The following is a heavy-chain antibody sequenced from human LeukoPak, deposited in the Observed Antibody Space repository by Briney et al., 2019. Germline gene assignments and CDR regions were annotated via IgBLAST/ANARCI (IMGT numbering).Heavy chain of an antibody. J-gene: IGHJ4*02. D-gene: IGHD5-24*01. Sequence: SETLSLTCAVYGGSCVAYFCSWIRQPPGKGLEWIGEIHPSGIFYYNSSLMSRVTISIDTSKSQFSLRLTSVTAADTGFYYCARGRDRSKAGDHWGQGSLVTVSS. CDR3: ARGRDRSKAGDH. CDR1: GGSCVAYF. CDR2: IHPSGIF. V-gene: IGHV4-34*01.